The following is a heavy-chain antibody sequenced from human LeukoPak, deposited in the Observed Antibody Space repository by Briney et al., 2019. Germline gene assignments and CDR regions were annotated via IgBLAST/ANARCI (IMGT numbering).Heavy chain of an antibody. D-gene: IGHD3-10*01. CDR3: ARDVTMVRGAQDYYGMDV. J-gene: IGHJ6*02. CDR2: IYSGGST. V-gene: IGHV3-53*01. Sequence: GGSLRLSCAASGFTVSSNYMSWVRQAPGKGLEWVSVIYSGGSTYYVDSVKGRFTISRDNSKNTLYLQMNSLRAEDTAVYFCARDVTMVRGAQDYYGMDVWGQGTTVTVSS. CDR1: GFTVSSNY.